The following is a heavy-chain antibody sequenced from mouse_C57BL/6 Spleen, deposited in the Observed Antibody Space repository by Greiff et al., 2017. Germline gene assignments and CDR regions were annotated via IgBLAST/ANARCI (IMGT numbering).Heavy chain of an antibody. J-gene: IGHJ4*01. CDR1: GFTFSSYG. CDR2: ISSGGSYT. V-gene: IGHV5-6*02. CDR3: ARQGYYDNDAGHYYSMVF. D-gene: IGHD2-4*01. Sequence: DVKLVESGGDLVKPGGSLKLSCAASGFTFSSYGMSWVRQTPDKRLEWVATISSGGSYTYYPDSVKGRFTISSDNAKNPLYLQMISLNSEDTAMYYCARQGYYDNDAGHYYSMVFWGQGTSVTVTS.